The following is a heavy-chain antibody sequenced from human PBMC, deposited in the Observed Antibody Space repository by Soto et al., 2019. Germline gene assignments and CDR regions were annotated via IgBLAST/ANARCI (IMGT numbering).Heavy chain of an antibody. V-gene: IGHV3-48*03. CDR3: AREGSVSSSDYYAYYYGMDV. J-gene: IGHJ6*02. CDR2: ISSSGGII. CDR1: GFTFSNYD. Sequence: RRLSCAASGFTFSNYDINWVRQAPGKGPEWISHISSSGGIIYYADSVKGRFTISRDNAKNSLYLQMNSLRGEDTAVYYCAREGSVSSSDYYAYYYGMDVWGQGTTVTVSS. D-gene: IGHD3-10*01.